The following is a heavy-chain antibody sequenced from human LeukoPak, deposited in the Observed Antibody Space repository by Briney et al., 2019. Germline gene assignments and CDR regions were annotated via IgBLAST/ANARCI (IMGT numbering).Heavy chain of an antibody. CDR3: ARGRYCSADICSGGDAFDI. CDR2: IYTRGST. V-gene: IGHV4-4*07. J-gene: IGHJ3*02. D-gene: IGHD2-15*01. CDR1: GGSINNYY. Sequence: SETLSLTCTVSGGSINNYYWSWIRQPAGKGLEWFGRIYTRGSTNYNPSLKSRVTMSVDTSKNQFSLKLSSVTAADTAVYYCARGRYCSADICSGGDAFDIWGQGTMVSVSS.